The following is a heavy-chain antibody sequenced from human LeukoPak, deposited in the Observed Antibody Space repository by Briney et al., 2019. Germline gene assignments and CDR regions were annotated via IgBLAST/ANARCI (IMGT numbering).Heavy chain of an antibody. CDR3: AREEENDFSHFDP. CDR2: ISYDGSNK. V-gene: IGHV3-30*03. CDR1: GFTFSSYG. D-gene: IGHD3-3*01. J-gene: IGHJ5*02. Sequence: GGSLRLSCAASGFTFSSYGMHWVRQAPGKGLEWVAVISYDGSNKYYADSVKGRFTISRDNSKNTLYLQMNSLRAEDTAVYYCAREEENDFSHFDPWGQGTLVTVSS.